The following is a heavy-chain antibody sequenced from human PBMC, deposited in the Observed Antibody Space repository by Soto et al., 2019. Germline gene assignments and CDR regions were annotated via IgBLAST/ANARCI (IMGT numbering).Heavy chain of an antibody. CDR2: ISAYNGNT. Sequence: ASVKVSCKASGYTFTSYGISWVRQAPGHGLEWMGWISAYNGNTNYAQKLQGRVTMTTDTSTSTAYMELRSLRSDDTAVYYCARSYDSSGYYYYYYYGMDVWGQGTTVTVSS. J-gene: IGHJ6*02. D-gene: IGHD3-22*01. CDR3: ARSYDSSGYYYYYYYGMDV. CDR1: GYTFTSYG. V-gene: IGHV1-18*01.